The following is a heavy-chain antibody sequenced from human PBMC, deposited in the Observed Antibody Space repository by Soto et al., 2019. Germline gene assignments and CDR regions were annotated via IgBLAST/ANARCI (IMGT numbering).Heavy chain of an antibody. Sequence: GESLKISCKGSGYRFTAKWTNWVRQMPGRGLEWMGKIDPSDSDSKYSPSFEGHVSFSVDKSISTAYLQWSSLRSSDTAMYFCATTPHCGGDCSDLDSWGQGTLVTVSS. CDR2: IDPSDSDS. CDR1: GYRFTAKW. J-gene: IGHJ4*02. D-gene: IGHD2-21*01. CDR3: ATTPHCGGDCSDLDS. V-gene: IGHV5-10-1*01.